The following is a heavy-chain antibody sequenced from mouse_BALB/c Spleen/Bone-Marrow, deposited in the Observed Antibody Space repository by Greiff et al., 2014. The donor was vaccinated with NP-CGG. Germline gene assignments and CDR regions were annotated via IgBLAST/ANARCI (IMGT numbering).Heavy chain of an antibody. V-gene: IGHV5-9*03. J-gene: IGHJ3*01. CDR3: ARYGSGTFAY. D-gene: IGHD3-1*01. Sequence: EVQRVESGGGLVKPGGSLKLSCAASGFTFSSYTMSWVRQTPEKRLEWVATISSGGGNTYYPDSVKGRFTISRDNAKNNLYLQMSSLRSEDTASYYCARYGSGTFAYWGQGTLVTVSA. CDR2: ISSGGGNT. CDR1: GFTFSSYT.